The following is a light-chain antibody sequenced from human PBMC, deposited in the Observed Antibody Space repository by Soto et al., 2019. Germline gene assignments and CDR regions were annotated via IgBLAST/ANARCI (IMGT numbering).Light chain of an antibody. Sequence: DIQMIQSPSSLSASVGDRVTITCRASQGIGEYLAWYQQKPGKVPKLLIYAAITLQTGVPSRFSGGGSGTDFTLTISSLQPEDVATYYCQKYNSAPWTFGQGTKVEIK. V-gene: IGKV1-27*01. CDR1: QGIGEY. CDR2: AAI. CDR3: QKYNSAPWT. J-gene: IGKJ1*01.